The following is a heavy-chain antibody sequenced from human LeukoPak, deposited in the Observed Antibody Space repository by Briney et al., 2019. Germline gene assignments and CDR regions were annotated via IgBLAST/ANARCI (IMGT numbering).Heavy chain of an antibody. Sequence: SQTLSLTCTVSGGSISSGGYYWSWIRQHPGKGLEWIGYVYYSGSTYYNPSLKSRVTISVDTSKNQFSLKLSSVTAADTAMYYCARVKAVAGTLDYWGQGTLVTVSS. CDR2: VYYSGST. CDR3: ARVKAVAGTLDY. V-gene: IGHV4-31*03. J-gene: IGHJ4*02. CDR1: GGSISSGGYY. D-gene: IGHD6-19*01.